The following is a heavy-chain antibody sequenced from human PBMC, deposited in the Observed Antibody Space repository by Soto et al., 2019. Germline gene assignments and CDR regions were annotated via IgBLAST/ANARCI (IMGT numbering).Heavy chain of an antibody. V-gene: IGHV4-61*08. CDR1: GGSISSGGYY. CDR3: AAGGGLPRYY. J-gene: IGHJ4*02. CDR2: IYDSGST. D-gene: IGHD5-12*01. Sequence: PSETLSLTCTVSGGSISSGGYYWSWIRQPPGKGLEWIGYIYDSGSTNYNPSLKSRVTISVDTSKNQFSLKLSSVTAADTAVYYCAAGGGLPRYYWGQGTLVTVS.